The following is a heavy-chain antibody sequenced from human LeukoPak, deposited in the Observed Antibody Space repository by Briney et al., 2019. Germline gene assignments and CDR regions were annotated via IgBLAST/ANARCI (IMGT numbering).Heavy chain of an antibody. Sequence: GGSLRLSCAASGFTFSSYAMTWVRQAPGKGLEWVSAISGSGGSTYNADSVKGRFTISRDNAKNTLYLQMNSLRAEDTAVYYCAKEVITFGGVIDYWGQGTLVTVSS. CDR2: ISGSGGST. J-gene: IGHJ4*02. CDR1: GFTFSSYA. D-gene: IGHD3-16*01. CDR3: AKEVITFGGVIDY. V-gene: IGHV3-23*01.